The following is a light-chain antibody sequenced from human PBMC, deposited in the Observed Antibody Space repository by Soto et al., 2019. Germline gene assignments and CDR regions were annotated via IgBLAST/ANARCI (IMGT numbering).Light chain of an antibody. CDR2: DVS. V-gene: IGLV2-18*02. J-gene: IGLJ1*01. CDR3: TSYASGSAYV. CDR1: SSDVGGYNR. Sequence: QSALTQPPSVSESPGQSVAISCTGTSSDVGGYNRVSWYQQAPGKAPKLLIYDVSNRPSGGSTRFSGSKSGNTASLTISGLQAEDEADYYCTSYASGSAYVFGPGTKVTVL.